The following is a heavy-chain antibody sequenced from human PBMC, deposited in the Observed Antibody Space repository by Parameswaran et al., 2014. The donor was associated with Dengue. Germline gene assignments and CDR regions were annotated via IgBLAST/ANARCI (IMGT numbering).Heavy chain of an antibody. Sequence: WIRQSPSRGLEWLGRTYYRSKWYNDYAVSVKSRITINPDTSKNQFSLQLNSVTPEDTAVYYCARSRTGGFDYWGQGTLVTVSS. CDR2: TYYRSKWYN. D-gene: IGHD7-27*01. CDR3: ARSRTGGFDY. V-gene: IGHV6-1*01. J-gene: IGHJ4*02.